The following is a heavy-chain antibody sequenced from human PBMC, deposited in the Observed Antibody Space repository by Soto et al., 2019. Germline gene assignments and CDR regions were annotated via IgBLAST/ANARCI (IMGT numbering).Heavy chain of an antibody. V-gene: IGHV4-4*02. J-gene: IGHJ5*02. CDR3: AREIVTAGGNNYFDP. CDR1: GGNDANSHW. D-gene: IGHD2-21*02. Sequence: PSETLSLTCGVSGGNDANSHWWSWVRQHPGGGLEWIGNVYHTAGTNFNPSLQSRVTISVDKSNNQFSLRLNSLTAADTAVYFWAREIVTAGGNNYFDPWGPGSLVTVSS. CDR2: VYHTAGT.